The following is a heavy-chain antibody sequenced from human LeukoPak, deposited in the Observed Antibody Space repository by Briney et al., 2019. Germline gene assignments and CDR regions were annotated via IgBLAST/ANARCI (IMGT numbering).Heavy chain of an antibody. CDR1: GFILNDYY. D-gene: IGHD2-15*01. CDR3: ARDGYCSGGSCSDY. J-gene: IGHJ4*02. Sequence: GGSLRLSCAASGFILNDYYMGWVRQAPGKGLEWVSYISSSGSTIYYADSVKGRFTISRDNAKNSLYLQMNSLRAEDTAVYYCARDGYCSGGSCSDYWGQGTLVTVSS. CDR2: ISSSGSTI. V-gene: IGHV3-11*04.